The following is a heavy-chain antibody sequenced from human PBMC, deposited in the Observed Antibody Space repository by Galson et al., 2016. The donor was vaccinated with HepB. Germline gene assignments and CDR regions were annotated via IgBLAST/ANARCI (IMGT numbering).Heavy chain of an antibody. CDR1: GFTFSSYS. CDR3: AKEYYDTTAYYYRWYFDL. CDR2: ISGSGVMK. Sequence: SLRLSCAASGFTFSSYSMNWVRQAPGKGLEWVSAISGSGVMKYSADSVKGRFTISRDNSKNTLYLQMNSLRAEDTAVYYCAKEYYDTTAYYYRWYFDLWGRGTLVTVSS. J-gene: IGHJ2*01. V-gene: IGHV3-23*01. D-gene: IGHD3-22*01.